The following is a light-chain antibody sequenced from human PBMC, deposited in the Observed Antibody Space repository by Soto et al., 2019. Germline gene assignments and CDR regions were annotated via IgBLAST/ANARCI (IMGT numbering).Light chain of an antibody. CDR1: SSNIGRNT. CDR3: AAWDDSLNGHVV. V-gene: IGLV1-44*01. J-gene: IGLJ2*01. Sequence: SVLTQPPSASGTPGQRVTISCAGSSSNIGRNTVNWYHQLPGAAPKLLIYNNYQRPSGVPDRFSGSKSGTSASLAISGLQSEDEADYYCAAWDDSLNGHVVFGGGTKLTVL. CDR2: NNY.